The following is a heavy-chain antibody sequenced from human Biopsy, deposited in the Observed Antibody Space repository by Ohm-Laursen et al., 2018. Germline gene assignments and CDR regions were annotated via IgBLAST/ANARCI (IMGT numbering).Heavy chain of an antibody. D-gene: IGHD6-19*01. CDR2: IYDRGSTA. V-gene: IGHV4-61*01. CDR1: GDSVSSGSFY. J-gene: IGHJ4*02. Sequence: TLSLTCIVSGDSVSSGSFYWTWIRQPPGQGLEYIGYIYDRGSTANYNPSLESRVTMSVDMPKNQFSLKLSSVTAADTAIYYRARGMRSSGWPYFDSWGQGTLVTVSS. CDR3: ARGMRSSGWPYFDS.